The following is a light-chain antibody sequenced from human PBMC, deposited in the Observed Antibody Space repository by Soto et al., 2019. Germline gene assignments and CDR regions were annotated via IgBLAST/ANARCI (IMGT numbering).Light chain of an antibody. CDR3: QQRVNWPPIT. Sequence: EVVMTQSPATLSVSPGEGATLSCRASQGIGDTLAWYQHKPGQTPRLLIYDASNRATGIPARFSGSGSGTDFTLTISSLEPEDFAIYYCQQRVNWPPITFGQGTRLEIK. CDR1: QGIGDT. V-gene: IGKV3-11*01. CDR2: DAS. J-gene: IGKJ5*01.